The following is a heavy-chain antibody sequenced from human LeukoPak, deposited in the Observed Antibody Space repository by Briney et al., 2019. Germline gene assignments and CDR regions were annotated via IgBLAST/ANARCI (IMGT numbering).Heavy chain of an antibody. CDR3: AELGITMIGGV. V-gene: IGHV3-48*04. CDR2: ISSSGSTI. J-gene: IGHJ6*04. CDR1: GFSFSRHT. D-gene: IGHD3-10*02. Sequence: GGSLRLSCAASGFSFSRHTMNWVRQAPGKGLEWVSYISSSGSTIYYADSVKGRFTISRDNAKNSLYLQMNSLRAEDTAVYYCAELGITMIGGVWGKGTTVTISS.